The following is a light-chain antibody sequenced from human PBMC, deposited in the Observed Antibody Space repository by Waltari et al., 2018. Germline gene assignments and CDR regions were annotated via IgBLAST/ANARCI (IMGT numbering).Light chain of an antibody. CDR2: EVT. V-gene: IGLV2-8*01. CDR3: SSYAGNNNCV. J-gene: IGLJ1*01. CDR1: SSDVGAYNY. Sequence: QSALTHPPSASASPGQSVTISCTGTSSDVGAYNYVPWYQQYPGKAHKLMIYEVTKRPSGVPDRFSASKSGNTASLTVSGLQAEDEADYYCSSYAGNNNCVFGTGTKVTVL.